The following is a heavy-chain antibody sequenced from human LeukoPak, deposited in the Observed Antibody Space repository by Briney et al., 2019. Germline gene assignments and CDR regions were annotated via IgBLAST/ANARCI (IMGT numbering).Heavy chain of an antibody. J-gene: IGHJ4*02. D-gene: IGHD3-10*01. Sequence: PGGSLRLSCAASGFTFSSYGMHWVRQAPGKGLEWVAFIRYDGSNKYYADSVKGRFTISRDNSKNTLYLQMNSLRAEDTAVYYCARGAHPGMDYGSGLDYWGQGTLVTVSS. V-gene: IGHV3-30*02. CDR2: IRYDGSNK. CDR3: ARGAHPGMDYGSGLDY. CDR1: GFTFSSYG.